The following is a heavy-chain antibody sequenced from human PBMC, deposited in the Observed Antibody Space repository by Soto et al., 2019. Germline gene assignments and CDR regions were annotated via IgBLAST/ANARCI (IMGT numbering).Heavy chain of an antibody. J-gene: IGHJ6*02. CDR1: GLTVSANY. CDR2: LYSGGTA. Sequence: PGGSLRLSCAASGLTVSANYMNWVRQAPGKGLEWVSLLYSGGTAYYAASGRGRFTISRDNSKNTLYLQMNIRRVEDTAVYFCARLSGDHSAFFSYGMDAWGQGTTVTV. V-gene: IGHV3-53*01. D-gene: IGHD2-21*01. CDR3: ARLSGDHSAFFSYGMDA.